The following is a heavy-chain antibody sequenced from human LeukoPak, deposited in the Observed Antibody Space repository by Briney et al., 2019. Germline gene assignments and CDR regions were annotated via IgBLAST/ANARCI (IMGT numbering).Heavy chain of an antibody. CDR2: ISSSSSYI. CDR1: GFTFSSYS. V-gene: IGHV3-21*01. CDR3: ARGRRSWLQSGSPDDY. J-gene: IGHJ4*02. Sequence: GGSLRPSSAASGFTFSSYSMNWVRQAPGKGLEWVSCISSSSSYIYYADSVKGRFTISRDNAKNSLYLQMNSLRAEDTAVYYCARGRRSWLQSGSPDDYWGQGTLVTVSS. D-gene: IGHD5-24*01.